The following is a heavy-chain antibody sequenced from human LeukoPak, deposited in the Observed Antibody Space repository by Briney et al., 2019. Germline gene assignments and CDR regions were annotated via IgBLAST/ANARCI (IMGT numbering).Heavy chain of an antibody. J-gene: IGHJ4*02. CDR1: GYSISSGYY. V-gene: IGHV4-38-2*02. D-gene: IGHD7-27*01. CDR2: IYHSGST. Sequence: SETLSLTCTVSGYSISSGYYWGWIRQPPGKGLEWIGSIYHSGSTYYNPSLKSRVTISVDTSKNQFSLKLSSVTAADTAVYYCARGAGDAYWGQGTLVTVSS. CDR3: ARGAGDAY.